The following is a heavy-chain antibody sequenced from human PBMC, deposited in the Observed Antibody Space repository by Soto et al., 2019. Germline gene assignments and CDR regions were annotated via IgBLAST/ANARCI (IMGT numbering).Heavy chain of an antibody. V-gene: IGHV4-34*01. CDR1: GGSFSGYY. D-gene: IGHD3-22*01. CDR2: INHSGST. J-gene: IGHJ4*02. CDR3: ARGHSSGYYNYFDY. Sequence: LSLTCAVYGGSFSGYYWSWIRQPPGKGLEWIGEINHSGSTNYNPSLKSRVTISVDTSKNQFSLKLSSVTAADTAVYYCARGHSSGYYNYFDYWGQGTLVTVSS.